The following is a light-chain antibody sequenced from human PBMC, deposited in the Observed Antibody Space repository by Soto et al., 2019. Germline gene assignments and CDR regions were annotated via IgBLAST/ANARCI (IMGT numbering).Light chain of an antibody. CDR2: EVS. V-gene: IGLV2-8*01. CDR1: SSDIGAYIY. J-gene: IGLJ1*01. Sequence: QSVLTQPPSASGSPGQSVTISCTGTSSDIGAYIYVSWYQQHPDKAPKLMISEVSRRPSGVPERFSGSKSGNTASLTVSGLQADDEAHYYCSSYAGSNNFVFGTGTKVTVL. CDR3: SSYAGSNNFV.